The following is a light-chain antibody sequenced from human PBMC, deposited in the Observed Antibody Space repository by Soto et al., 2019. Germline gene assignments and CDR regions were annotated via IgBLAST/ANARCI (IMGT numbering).Light chain of an antibody. J-gene: IGLJ1*01. CDR1: SSDVGSYNL. CDR2: EGT. CDR3: CAYAGTFTHV. Sequence: QSALTQPASVSGSPGQSITISCTGASSDVGSYNLVSWYQQHPGKAPKLMIYEGTKRPSGVSNRFSGSKSGNTASLTISGLQAEDEADYYCCAYAGTFTHVFGTWTKLTVL. V-gene: IGLV2-23*01.